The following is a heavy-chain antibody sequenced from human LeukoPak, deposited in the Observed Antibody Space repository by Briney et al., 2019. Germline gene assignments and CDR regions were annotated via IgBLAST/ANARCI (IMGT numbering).Heavy chain of an antibody. J-gene: IGHJ6*03. CDR2: IYISGST. Sequence: SETLSLTCTVSGGSISSYYWSWIRQPAGKGLEWIGRIYISGSTNYNPSLKSRVTISVDTSKNQFSLKLSSVTAADTAVYYCARGEAAAGRYYYYYMDVWGKGTTVTVSS. D-gene: IGHD6-13*01. V-gene: IGHV4-4*07. CDR3: ARGEAAAGRYYYYYMDV. CDR1: GGSISSYY.